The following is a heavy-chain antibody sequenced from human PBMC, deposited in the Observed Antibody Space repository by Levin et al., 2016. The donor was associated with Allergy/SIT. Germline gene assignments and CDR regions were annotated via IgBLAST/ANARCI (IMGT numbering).Heavy chain of an antibody. D-gene: IGHD1-26*01. J-gene: IGHJ6*02. CDR3: ARERVGATRGDV. Sequence: WIRQPPGKGLEWVSSISSSSSYIYYADSVKGRFTISRDNAKNSLYLQMNSLRAEDTAVYYCARERVGATRGDVWGQGTTVTVSS. CDR2: ISSSSSYI. V-gene: IGHV3-21*01.